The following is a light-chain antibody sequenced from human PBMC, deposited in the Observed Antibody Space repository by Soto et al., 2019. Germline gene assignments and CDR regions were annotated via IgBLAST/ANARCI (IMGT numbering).Light chain of an antibody. CDR2: EVT. CDR3: SSYAGSNSVI. J-gene: IGLJ2*01. CDR1: SSDVGGNNY. V-gene: IGLV2-8*01. Sequence: QSALTQPPSASGSPGQSVATSCTGTSSDVGGNNYVSWYQQHPGKAPKLLVYEVTKRPAGVPDRFSGSKSGNTASLTVSGLQAEDEADYYCSSYAGSNSVIFGGGTKLTVL.